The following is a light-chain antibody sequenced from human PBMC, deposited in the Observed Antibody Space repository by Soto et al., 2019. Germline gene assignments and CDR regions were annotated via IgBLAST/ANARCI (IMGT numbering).Light chain of an antibody. CDR1: SSNVGGYNY. CDR3: SSYGGSSNLV. Sequence: QSVLTQPPSASGSLGQSVTISCTGTSSNVGGYNYVSWYQQHPGRAPKLMISEVTKRPSGVPDRFSGSKSGNTASLTVSGLQAEDEADYYCSSYGGSSNLVFGGGTKLTVL. J-gene: IGLJ3*02. V-gene: IGLV2-8*01. CDR2: EVT.